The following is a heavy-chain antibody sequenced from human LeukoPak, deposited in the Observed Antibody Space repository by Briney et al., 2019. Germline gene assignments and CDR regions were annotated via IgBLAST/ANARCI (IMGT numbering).Heavy chain of an antibody. CDR3: ARGYSGFTYYYYYGMDV. V-gene: IGHV3-43D*03. CDR1: GFTFDDYA. J-gene: IGHJ6*02. Sequence: GGSLRLSCAASGFTFDDYAMHWVRQAPGKGLEWVSLISWDGGSTYYADSVRGRFTISRDNSKNSLYLQMNSLRAEDTALYYCARGYSGFTYYYYYGMDVWGQGTTVTVSS. D-gene: IGHD5-12*01. CDR2: ISWDGGST.